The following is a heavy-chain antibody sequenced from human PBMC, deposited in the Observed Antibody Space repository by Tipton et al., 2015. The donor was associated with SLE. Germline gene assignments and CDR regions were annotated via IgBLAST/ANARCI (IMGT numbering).Heavy chain of an antibody. V-gene: IGHV3-23*01. CDR3: YHVMDV. CDR1: GFTFNKYT. J-gene: IGHJ6*02. CDR2: VSSSGDTT. Sequence: GSLRLSCVTSGFTFNKYTMNWVRQAPGKGLEWVSSVSSSGDTTYYADSVKGRFTISRDNSNNALFLQMSGLRVDDTALYYYYHVMDVWGQGTTVTVSS.